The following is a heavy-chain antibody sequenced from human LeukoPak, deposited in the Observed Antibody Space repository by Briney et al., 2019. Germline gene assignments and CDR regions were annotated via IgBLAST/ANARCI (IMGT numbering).Heavy chain of an antibody. CDR1: TDSFSSHY. D-gene: IGHD4-17*01. Sequence: PSETLSLTCAVSTDSFSSHYWTWIRQPPGKGLEWIGYISYIGSTNYNPSLKSRVTISIDTYKNQFSLKLSSVTAADTAVYYCARDLVTVTKGFDIWGQGTMVSVSS. J-gene: IGHJ3*02. V-gene: IGHV4-59*11. CDR3: ARDLVTVTKGFDI. CDR2: ISYIGST.